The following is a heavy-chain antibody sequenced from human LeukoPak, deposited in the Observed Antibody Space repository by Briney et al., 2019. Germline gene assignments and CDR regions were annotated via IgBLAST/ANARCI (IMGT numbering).Heavy chain of an antibody. CDR3: ARSSGSYTNFDY. J-gene: IGHJ4*02. Sequence: SVKVSCKASGGTFSSYAISWVRQAPGQGLEWMGRIIPILGIANYAQKFQGRVTITADKSTSTAYMELSSLKSEDTAVYYCARSSGSYTNFDYWGQGTLVTVSS. D-gene: IGHD1-26*01. V-gene: IGHV1-69*04. CDR2: IIPILGIA. CDR1: GGTFSSYA.